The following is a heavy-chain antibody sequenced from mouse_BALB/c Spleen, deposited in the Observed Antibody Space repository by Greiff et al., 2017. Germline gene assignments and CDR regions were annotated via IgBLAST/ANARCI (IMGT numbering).Heavy chain of an antibody. V-gene: IGHV14-3*02. CDR1: GFNIKDTY. J-gene: IGHJ2*01. CDR2: IDPANGNT. CDR3: ARGGYEKSYYFDY. Sequence: GQLQQSGAELVKPGASVKLSCTASGFNIKDTYMHWVKQRPEQGLEWIGRIDPANGNTKYDPKFQGKATITADTSSNTAYLQLSSLTSEDTAVYYCARGGYEKSYYFDYWGQGTTLTVSS. D-gene: IGHD2-2*01.